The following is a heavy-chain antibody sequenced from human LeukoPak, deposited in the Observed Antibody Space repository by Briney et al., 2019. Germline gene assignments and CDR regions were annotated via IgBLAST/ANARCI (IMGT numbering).Heavy chain of an antibody. V-gene: IGHV3-21*01. CDR2: ISSSSSYI. D-gene: IGHD2-15*01. CDR1: GFTFSSYS. Sequence: PGGSLRLSCAASGFTFSSYSMNWVRQAPGKGLEWVSSISSSSSYIYYADSVKGRFTISRDNAKNSLYLQMNSLRAEDTAVYYCARDLGGSGAFDIWGQGTMVTVSS. CDR3: ARDLGGSGAFDI. J-gene: IGHJ3*02.